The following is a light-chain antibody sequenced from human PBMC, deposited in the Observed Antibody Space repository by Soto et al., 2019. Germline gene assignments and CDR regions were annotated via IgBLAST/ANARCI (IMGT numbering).Light chain of an antibody. J-gene: IGLJ2*01. CDR1: SGSIADNY. Sequence: NFMLTQPHSVSESPGKKVTISCTRSSGSIADNYVQWYQQRPGSAPTTLIYQDNQRPSGVPDRFSGSIDSSSNSASLTISGLKTENEADYYCQSYDNSFVIFGGGTKLTVL. CDR3: QSYDNSFVI. CDR2: QDN. V-gene: IGLV6-57*04.